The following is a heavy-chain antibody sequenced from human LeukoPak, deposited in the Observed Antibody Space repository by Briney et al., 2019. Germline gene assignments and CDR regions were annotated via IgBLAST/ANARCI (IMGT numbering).Heavy chain of an antibody. CDR3: ARDGDSITFEEYYFDY. CDR1: GFTFSSYS. V-gene: IGHV3-21*01. Sequence: GGSLRLSCAASGFTFSSYSMNWVRQAPGKGVEWVSSISSSSSYIYYADSVKGRFTISRDNAKNSLYLQMNSLRAEDTAVYYCARDGDSITFEEYYFDYWGQGTLVTVSS. CDR2: ISSSSSYI. J-gene: IGHJ4*02. D-gene: IGHD3-16*01.